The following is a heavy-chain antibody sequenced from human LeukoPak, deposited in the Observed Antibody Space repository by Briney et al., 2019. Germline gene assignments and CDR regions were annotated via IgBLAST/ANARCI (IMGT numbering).Heavy chain of an antibody. CDR2: IKQDGTDK. J-gene: IGHJ4*02. CDR1: GFSLSNHW. D-gene: IGHD2-8*02. CDR3: ARDRRYFDTGGLGGPDY. Sequence: GGSLRLSCVASGFSLSNHWMNWVRQAPGKGLEWVANIKQDGTDKYYVDSVRGRFTVSRDNVKNSVYLHLNNLRAEDTAVYYCARDRRYFDTGGLGGPDYWGQGTLVTVSS. V-gene: IGHV3-7*01.